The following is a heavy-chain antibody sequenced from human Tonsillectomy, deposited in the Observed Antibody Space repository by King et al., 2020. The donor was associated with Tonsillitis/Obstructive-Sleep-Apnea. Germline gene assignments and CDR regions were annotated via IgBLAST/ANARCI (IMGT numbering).Heavy chain of an antibody. D-gene: IGHD3-22*01. V-gene: IGHV3-9*01. CDR2: ISWNSGGV. J-gene: IGHJ4*02. CDR3: AKDHYYDRSGYFFH. Sequence: VQLVESGGGLVQPGRSLRLSCAASGFTFDDYAMHWVRQAPGKGLEWVSGISWNSGGVGYADSVKGRFTISRDNAKNSLYLQMNSLRAEDTALYYCAKDHYYDRSGYFFHWGQGTLVTVSS. CDR1: GFTFDDYA.